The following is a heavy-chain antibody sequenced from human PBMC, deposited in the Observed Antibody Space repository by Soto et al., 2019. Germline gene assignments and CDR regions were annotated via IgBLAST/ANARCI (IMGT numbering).Heavy chain of an antibody. V-gene: IGHV1-69*13. CDR2: IIPIFGKA. D-gene: IGHD3-3*01. J-gene: IGHJ4*02. CDR1: GYTFTSYG. Sequence: ASVKVSCKASGYTFTSYGISWVRQAPGQGLEWMGGIIPIFGKANYAQKFQGRVTITADESTSTAYMELSSLRSEDTAVYYCARGPTGEWLSPFDYWGQGTLVTVSS. CDR3: ARGPTGEWLSPFDY.